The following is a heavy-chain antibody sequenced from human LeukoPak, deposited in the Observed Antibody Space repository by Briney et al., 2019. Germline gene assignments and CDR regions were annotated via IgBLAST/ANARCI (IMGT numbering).Heavy chain of an antibody. CDR3: AKRGAGTTPYNYYMDV. CDR2: IKPDGSQK. CDR1: GFTFSDFW. D-gene: IGHD1-7*01. Sequence: GGSLRLSCAASGFTFSDFWMAWVRQAPGRGLEWVANIKPDGSQKYYVGSVKGRFSISRDNAENSLYLQMNSLRAEDTAVYYCAKRGAGTTPYNYYMDVWGKGTTVTVSS. J-gene: IGHJ6*03. V-gene: IGHV3-7*03.